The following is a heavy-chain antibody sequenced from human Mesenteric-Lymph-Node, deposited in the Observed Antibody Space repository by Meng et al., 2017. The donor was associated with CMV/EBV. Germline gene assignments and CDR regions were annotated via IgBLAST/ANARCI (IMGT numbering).Heavy chain of an antibody. D-gene: IGHD6-19*01. CDR1: GFTFSSYS. CDR3: ATRIAVAGKVGY. J-gene: IGHJ4*02. CDR2: ISSSSSYI. V-gene: IGHV3-21*01. Sequence: GESLKISCAASGFTFSSYSMNWVRQAPGKGLEWVSSISSSSSYIYYADSVKGRFTISRDNAKNSLYLQMNSLRAEDTAVYYCATRIAVAGKVGYWGQGTLVTVSS.